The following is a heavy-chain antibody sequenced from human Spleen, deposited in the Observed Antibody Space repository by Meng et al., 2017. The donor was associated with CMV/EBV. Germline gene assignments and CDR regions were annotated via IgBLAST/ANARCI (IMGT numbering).Heavy chain of an antibody. CDR1: GYTFTSYY. V-gene: IGHV1-46*01. Sequence: KASGYTFTSYYMHWVRQAHGQGLEWMGIINPSGGSTSYAQKFQGRVTMTRDTSTSTVYMELSSLRSEDTAVYYCARAHYDFYNWFDPWGQGTLVTVSS. J-gene: IGHJ5*02. CDR3: ARAHYDFYNWFDP. CDR2: INPSGGST. D-gene: IGHD3-3*01.